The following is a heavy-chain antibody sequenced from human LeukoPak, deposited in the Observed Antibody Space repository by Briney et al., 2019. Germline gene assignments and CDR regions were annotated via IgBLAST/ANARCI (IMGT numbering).Heavy chain of an antibody. CDR1: GGSTSSGGYY. Sequence: SETLSLTCTVSGGSTSSGGYYWSWIRQPPGKGLEWIGYIYHSGSTYYNPSLKSRVTISVDRSKNQFSLKLSSVTAADTAVYYCARVSSITLNWFDPWGQGTLVTVSS. V-gene: IGHV4-30-2*01. CDR2: IYHSGST. D-gene: IGHD2-2*01. CDR3: ARVSSITLNWFDP. J-gene: IGHJ5*02.